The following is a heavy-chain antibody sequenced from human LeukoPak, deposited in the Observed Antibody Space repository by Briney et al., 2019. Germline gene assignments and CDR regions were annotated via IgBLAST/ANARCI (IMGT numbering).Heavy chain of an antibody. CDR3: ARGALLEYSSSWYNWFDP. CDR1: GYSFTSYL. Sequence: GESLKISCKGSGYSFTSYLIGWVRQMPGKGLEWMGIIYPGDSDTRYSPSFQGQVTISADKSISTAYLQWSSLKASDTAMYYCARGALLEYSSSWYNWFDPWGQGTLVTVSS. V-gene: IGHV5-51*01. CDR2: IYPGDSDT. D-gene: IGHD6-13*01. J-gene: IGHJ5*02.